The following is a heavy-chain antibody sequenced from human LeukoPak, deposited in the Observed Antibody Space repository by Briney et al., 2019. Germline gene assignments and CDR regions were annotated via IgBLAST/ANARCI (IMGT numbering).Heavy chain of an antibody. CDR1: GFTVSSNY. Sequence: GSLRLSCAASGFTVSSNYMSWVRQAPGKGLEWVSVIYSGGSTYYADSVKGRFTISRDNSKNTLYLQMNSLRAEDTAVYYCAKGSTNWDGYKGNYDPWGQGTLVTV. J-gene: IGHJ5*02. D-gene: IGHD1-1*01. CDR3: AKGSTNWDGYKGNYDP. V-gene: IGHV3-66*01. CDR2: IYSGGST.